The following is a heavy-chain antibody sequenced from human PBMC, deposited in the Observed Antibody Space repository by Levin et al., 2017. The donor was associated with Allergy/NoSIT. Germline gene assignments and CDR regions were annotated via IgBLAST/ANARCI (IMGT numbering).Heavy chain of an antibody. D-gene: IGHD6-13*01. Sequence: PGGSLRLSCAASGFTFSSYSMNWVRQAPGKGLEWVSSISSSTSYILYADSMKGRFTISRDNAKNSLYLQMNSLRAEDTAVYYCARQTAAGALDPWGQGTLVTVSS. CDR2: ISSSTSYI. CDR3: ARQTAAGALDP. V-gene: IGHV3-21*01. J-gene: IGHJ5*02. CDR1: GFTFSSYS.